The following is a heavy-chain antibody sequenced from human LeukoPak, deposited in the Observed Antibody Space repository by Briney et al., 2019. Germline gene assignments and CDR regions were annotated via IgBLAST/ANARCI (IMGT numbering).Heavy chain of an antibody. CDR3: ARKNITMIKGTLFDY. J-gene: IGHJ4*02. D-gene: IGHD3-22*01. V-gene: IGHV4-34*01. CDR1: GGAFSGYY. Sequence: SETLSLTCAVYGGAFSGYYWSWIRQPPGKGLEWIGEINHSGSTDYNPSLKSRVTMSVDTSKNQFSLRRSSVTAADTAVYYCARKNITMIKGTLFDYWGQGILVTVSS. CDR2: INHSGST.